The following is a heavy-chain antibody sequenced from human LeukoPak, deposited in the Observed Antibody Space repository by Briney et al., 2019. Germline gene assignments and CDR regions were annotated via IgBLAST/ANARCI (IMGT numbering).Heavy chain of an antibody. D-gene: IGHD6-13*01. J-gene: IGHJ5*02. CDR2: INPNSGGT. Sequence: ASVKVSCKASGYTFTGYYVHWVRQAPGQGLEWMGRINPNSGGTNYAQKFQGRVTMTRDTSISTAYMELSRLRSDDTAVYYCARKPRIAAAGCWFDPWGQGTLVTVSS. CDR3: ARKPRIAAAGCWFDP. V-gene: IGHV1-2*06. CDR1: GYTFTGYY.